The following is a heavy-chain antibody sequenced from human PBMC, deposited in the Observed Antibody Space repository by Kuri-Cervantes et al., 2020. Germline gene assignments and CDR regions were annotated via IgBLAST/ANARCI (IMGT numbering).Heavy chain of an antibody. CDR2: IYYSGST. CDR3: ARVGHDYIWGSYRDHYYFDY. Sequence: GSLRLSCTVSGGSISSYYWSWIRQPPGKGLEWIGYIYYSGSTNYNPSLKSRVTISVDTSKNQFSLKLSSVTAADTAVYYCARVGHDYIWGSYRDHYYFDYWGQGTLVTVSS. V-gene: IGHV4-59*12. CDR1: GGSISSYY. J-gene: IGHJ4*02. D-gene: IGHD3-16*02.